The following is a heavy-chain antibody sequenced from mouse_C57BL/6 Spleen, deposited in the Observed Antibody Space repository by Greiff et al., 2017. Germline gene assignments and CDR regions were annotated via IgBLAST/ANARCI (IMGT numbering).Heavy chain of an antibody. CDR1: GFNIKDYY. J-gene: IGHJ4*01. Sequence: VQLQQSGAELVRPWASVKLSCTASGFNIKDYYMHWVKQRPEQGLEWIGRIDPEDGDTEYAPKFQGKATMTADTSSNTAYLQLSSLTSEDTAVYYCTTPPTAGGAMDYWGQGTSVTVSS. CDR3: TTPPTAGGAMDY. CDR2: IDPEDGDT. D-gene: IGHD1-2*01. V-gene: IGHV14-1*01.